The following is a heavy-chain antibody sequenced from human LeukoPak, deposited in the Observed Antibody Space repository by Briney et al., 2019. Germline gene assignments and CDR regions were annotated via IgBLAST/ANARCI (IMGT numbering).Heavy chain of an antibody. J-gene: IGHJ4*02. CDR1: GFTFSNYW. V-gene: IGHV3-7*01. CDR2: IKQDGSER. CDR3: ATCGLGYSHSGSPEY. Sequence: PGGSLRLSCAASGFTFSNYWMTWVRQAPGKGLEWVANIKQDGSERYFVDSVEGRFTISRDNAKNSLYLQMNRLTVEDAAVYYCATCGLGYSHSGSPEYWGQGVLVTVSS. D-gene: IGHD3-10*01.